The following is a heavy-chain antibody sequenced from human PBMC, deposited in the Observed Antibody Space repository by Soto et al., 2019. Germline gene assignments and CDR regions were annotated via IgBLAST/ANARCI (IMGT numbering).Heavy chain of an antibody. V-gene: IGHV1-69*13. CDR1: GGTFSSYA. D-gene: IGHD1-7*01. CDR2: IIPIFGTA. Sequence: SVKVSCKXSGGTFSSYAISWVRQAPGQGLEWMGGIIPIFGTANYAQKFQGRVTITADESTSTAYMELSSLRSEDTAVYYCARLLVGSLELPSYGMDVWGQGTTVTVSS. J-gene: IGHJ6*02. CDR3: ARLLVGSLELPSYGMDV.